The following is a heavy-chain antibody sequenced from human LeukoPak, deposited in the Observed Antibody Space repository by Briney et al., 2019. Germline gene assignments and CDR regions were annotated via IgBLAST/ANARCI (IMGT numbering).Heavy chain of an antibody. J-gene: IGHJ4*02. Sequence: GGSLRISCEASGFTFNTYGMHWVRQAPGKGLEWVAVIWYDGSKVHYADSVKGRFTISRDNSKNTLYLQMNSLRAEDTAVYYCARDETIRYFDCWGQGTLVTVSS. D-gene: IGHD2-2*02. CDR2: IWYDGSKV. V-gene: IGHV3-33*01. CDR1: GFTFNTYG. CDR3: ARDETIRYFDC.